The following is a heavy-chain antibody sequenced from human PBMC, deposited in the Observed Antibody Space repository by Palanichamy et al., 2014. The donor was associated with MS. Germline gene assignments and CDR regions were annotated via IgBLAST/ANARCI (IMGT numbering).Heavy chain of an antibody. J-gene: IGHJ2*01. Sequence: QVQLVESGGGVVQPGTSLRLSCAASGFTFNTCAMDWVRQAPGKGLEWVAIISYDGTNKYYADSVKGRFTISRDNSKSTVYLQMNGLRPEDTAVYYCARDRYGDWYFDLWGRGTLVTVSS. CDR3: ARDRYGDWYFDL. CDR1: GFTFNTCA. V-gene: IGHV3-30*04. D-gene: IGHD4-17*01. CDR2: ISYDGTNK.